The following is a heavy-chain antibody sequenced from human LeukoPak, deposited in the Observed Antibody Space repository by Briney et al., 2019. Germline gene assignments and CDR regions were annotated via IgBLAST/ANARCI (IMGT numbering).Heavy chain of an antibody. CDR3: ARFIAAPYYFDY. V-gene: IGHV3-21*01. J-gene: IGHJ4*02. CDR1: GFTFSSYS. D-gene: IGHD6-13*01. CDR2: ISSSRSYR. Sequence: GGSLRLSCAASGFTFSSYSMNWVRQAPGKGLEWVSFISSSRSYRYYEDSVKGGFTISRDNAKNSLYLQMNRLRAEATAVYYWARFIAAPYYFDYWGRGTLVTVSS.